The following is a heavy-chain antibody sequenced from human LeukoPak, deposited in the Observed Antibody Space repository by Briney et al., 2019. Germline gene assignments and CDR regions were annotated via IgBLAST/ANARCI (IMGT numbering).Heavy chain of an antibody. CDR2: IIPIFGTA. D-gene: IGHD6-13*01. CDR3: ARSAIAAAGKVGWFDP. J-gene: IGHJ5*02. CDR1: GGTFSSYA. Sequence: ASVKVSCKASGGTFSSYAISWVRQAPGQGLEWMGGIIPIFGTANYAQKFQGRVTITADESTSTAYMELSGLRSEDTAVYYCARSAIAAAGKVGWFDPWGQGTLVTVSS. V-gene: IGHV1-69*13.